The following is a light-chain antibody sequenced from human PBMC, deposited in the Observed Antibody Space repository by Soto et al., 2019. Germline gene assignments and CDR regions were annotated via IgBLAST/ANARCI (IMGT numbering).Light chain of an antibody. J-gene: IGKJ1*01. V-gene: IGKV3-20*01. CDR1: QSVTSNY. Sequence: EVVLTQSPGTVSLSPGERATLSCRASQSVTSNYLAWYQQKPGQAPRLLIYAASSRATGIPDRFSGSGSGTDFTLTSSRLESEIFAVYYCQHYGNSVTWTFSQGTKVEIK. CDR3: QHYGNSVTWT. CDR2: AAS.